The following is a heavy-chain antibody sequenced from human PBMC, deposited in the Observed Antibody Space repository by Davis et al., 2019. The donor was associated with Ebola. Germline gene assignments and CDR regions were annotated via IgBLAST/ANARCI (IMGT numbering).Heavy chain of an antibody. V-gene: IGHV3-49*04. CDR1: GFTFGDYA. Sequence: GESLKISCTASGFTFGDYAMSWVRQAPGKGLEWVGFIRSKAYGGTTEYAASVKGRFTISRDDSKSIAYLQMNSLKTEDTAVYYCTRDLDDYVWGSYRYTPSDYYYGMDVWGQGTTVTVSS. CDR2: IRSKAYGGTT. J-gene: IGHJ6*02. CDR3: TRDLDDYVWGSYRYTPSDYYYGMDV. D-gene: IGHD3-16*02.